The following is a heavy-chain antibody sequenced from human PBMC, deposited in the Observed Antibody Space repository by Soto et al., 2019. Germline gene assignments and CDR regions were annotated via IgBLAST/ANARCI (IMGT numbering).Heavy chain of an antibody. CDR1: GYTFTSYG. Sequence: QVQLVQSGAEVKKPGASVKVSCKASGYTFTSYGISWVRQAPGQGLEWMGGISAYNGNTNYAQKLQGRVTMTTDTSTSTAYMELRSLRSDDTDVYYCARDICTGPCGGSSYRPFDYWGQGTLVTVSS. CDR2: ISAYNGNT. V-gene: IGHV1-18*04. CDR3: ARDICTGPCGGSSYRPFDY. D-gene: IGHD6-6*01. J-gene: IGHJ4*02.